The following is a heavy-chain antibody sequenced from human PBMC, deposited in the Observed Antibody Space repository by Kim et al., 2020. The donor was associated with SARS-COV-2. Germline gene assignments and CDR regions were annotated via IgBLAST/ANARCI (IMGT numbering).Heavy chain of an antibody. Sequence: SETLSLTCTVSGGSISSYYWSWIRQPPGKGLEWIGYIYYSGSTNYNPSLKSRVTISVDTSKNQFSLKLSSVTAADTAVYYCARTDFRGVPSTSYYYYYGMDVWGQGTTVTVSS. CDR3: ARTDFRGVPSTSYYYYYGMDV. CDR2: IYYSGST. V-gene: IGHV4-59*01. D-gene: IGHD3-10*01. J-gene: IGHJ6*02. CDR1: GGSISSYY.